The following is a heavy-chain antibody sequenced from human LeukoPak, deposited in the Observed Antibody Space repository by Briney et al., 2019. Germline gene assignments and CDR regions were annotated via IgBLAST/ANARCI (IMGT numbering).Heavy chain of an antibody. CDR1: GFTFSVYG. CDR2: IWYDGGNQ. V-gene: IGHV3-33*01. CDR3: ARDSAYCGGDCHNWFDP. Sequence: GGSLRLSCAASGFTFSVYGMHWVRQAPGKGLEWVAVIWYDGGNQYYADSVKGRFTISRDNSKSTLYLQMNSLRAEDTAVYYCARDSAYCGGDCHNWFDPWGQGTLVTVSS. D-gene: IGHD2-21*02. J-gene: IGHJ5*02.